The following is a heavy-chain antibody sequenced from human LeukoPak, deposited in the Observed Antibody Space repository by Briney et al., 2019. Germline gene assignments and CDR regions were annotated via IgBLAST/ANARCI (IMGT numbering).Heavy chain of an antibody. CDR1: GGSFSGYY. CDR2: INHSGST. J-gene: IGHJ4*02. Sequence: PSETLSLTCAVYGGSFSGYYWSWIRRPPGKGLEWIGEINHSGSTNYNPSLRSRVTISVDTSKNQFSLKLSSVTAADTAVYYCARGDTYYYGSGSYYIYDYWGQGTLVTVSS. D-gene: IGHD3-10*01. CDR3: ARGDTYYYGSGSYYIYDY. V-gene: IGHV4-34*01.